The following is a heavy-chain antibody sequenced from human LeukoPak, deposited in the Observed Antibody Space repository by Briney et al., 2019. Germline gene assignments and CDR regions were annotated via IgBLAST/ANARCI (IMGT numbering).Heavy chain of an antibody. V-gene: IGHV3-23*01. J-gene: IGHJ4*02. CDR3: AKTGGAYYDFWSGYYYFDY. Sequence: PGGSLRLSCAASGFTFSSYAMSWVRQAPGKGLEWVSAISGSGGSTYYADSVKGRFSISRDNSKNTLYLQMNSLRAEDTAVYYCAKTGGAYYDFWSGYYYFDYWGQGTLVTVSS. D-gene: IGHD3-3*01. CDR2: ISGSGGST. CDR1: GFTFSSYA.